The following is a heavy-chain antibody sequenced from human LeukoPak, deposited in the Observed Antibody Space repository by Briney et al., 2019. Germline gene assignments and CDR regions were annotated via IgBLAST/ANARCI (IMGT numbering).Heavy chain of an antibody. CDR1: GFTFSSYE. CDR3: AREAYDSSLY. V-gene: IGHV3-48*03. J-gene: IGHJ4*02. Sequence: GGSLRLSCAASGFTFSSYEMNWVRQAPGKGLEWVSYITSSGSTIYYADSVKGRFTISGENAKNSLYLQMNSLRAEDTAVYYCAREAYDSSLYWGQGTLVTVSS. D-gene: IGHD3-22*01. CDR2: ITSSGSTI.